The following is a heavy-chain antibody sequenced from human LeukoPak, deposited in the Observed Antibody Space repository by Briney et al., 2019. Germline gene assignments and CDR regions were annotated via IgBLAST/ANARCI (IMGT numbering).Heavy chain of an antibody. CDR1: GGTFSSYA. CDR2: IVPILGIA. V-gene: IGHV1-69*04. CDR3: ARLFGDSSVGDI. Sequence: ASVKVSCKASGGTFSSYAISWVRQAPGQGLEWMGRIVPILGIANYAQKFQGRVTITADKSTSTAYMELSSLRSEDTAVYYCARLFGDSSVGDIWGQGTMVTVSS. J-gene: IGHJ3*02. D-gene: IGHD3-22*01.